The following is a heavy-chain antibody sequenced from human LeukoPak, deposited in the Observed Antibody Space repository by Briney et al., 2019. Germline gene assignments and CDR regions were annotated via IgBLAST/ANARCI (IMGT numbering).Heavy chain of an antibody. Sequence: PSETLSLTCTVSGGSISSYHWNWIRQPPGTGLEWIGYIFSTGSTNYNPSLKSRVTISLDTSKSQFSLRLTSVTAADTAVYYCARRYGSGSYDKFDYWGQGTLVTVSS. CDR1: GGSISSYH. CDR3: ARRYGSGSYDKFDY. V-gene: IGHV4-59*08. CDR2: IFSTGST. J-gene: IGHJ4*02. D-gene: IGHD3-10*01.